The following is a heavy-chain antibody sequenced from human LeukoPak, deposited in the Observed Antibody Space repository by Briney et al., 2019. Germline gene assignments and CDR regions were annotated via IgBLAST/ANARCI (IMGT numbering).Heavy chain of an antibody. CDR2: ISYDGSNK. D-gene: IGHD1-26*01. CDR3: ARYPSAGVDY. CDR1: GFTFSSYA. J-gene: IGHJ4*02. Sequence: PGGSLRLSCAASGFTFSSYAMHWVRQAPGKGLEWVAVISYDGSNKYYADSVKGRFTISRDNSKNTLYLQMNSLRAEDTAVYYCARYPSAGVDYWGQGTLVTVSS. V-gene: IGHV3-30-3*01.